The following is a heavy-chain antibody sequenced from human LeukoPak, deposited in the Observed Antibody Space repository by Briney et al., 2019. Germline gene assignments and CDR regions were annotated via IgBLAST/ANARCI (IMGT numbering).Heavy chain of an antibody. Sequence: SVKVSCKASGGTFSSYAISWVRQAPGQGLEWMGGIIRIFGNANYAQKFQGRVTITADESTSTAYMELSSLRSEDSGVYYCARSYYDILTGYYHREYYFDYWGQGTLVTVSS. D-gene: IGHD3-9*01. CDR2: IIRIFGNA. CDR3: ARSYYDILTGYYHREYYFDY. J-gene: IGHJ4*02. CDR1: GGTFSSYA. V-gene: IGHV1-69*13.